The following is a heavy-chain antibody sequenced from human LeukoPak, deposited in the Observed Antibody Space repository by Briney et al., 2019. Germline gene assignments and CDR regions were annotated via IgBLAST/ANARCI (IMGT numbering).Heavy chain of an antibody. CDR2: ISSSGSTI. Sequence: GGSLRLSCAASGFTFSSYEMNWVRQAPGKGLEWVSYISSSGSTIYYADSVKGRFTISRDNAKNSLYLQMNSLRAEDTAVYYCVMYYDILTGYSTPYYFDYWGQGALVTVSS. CDR1: GFTFSSYE. V-gene: IGHV3-48*03. CDR3: VMYYDILTGYSTPYYFDY. J-gene: IGHJ4*02. D-gene: IGHD3-9*01.